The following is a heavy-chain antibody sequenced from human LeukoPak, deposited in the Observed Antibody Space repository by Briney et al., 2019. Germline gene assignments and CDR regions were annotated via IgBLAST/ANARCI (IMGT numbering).Heavy chain of an antibody. CDR3: AKVSYYDILTANSGAFDI. Sequence: GGSLRLSCAASGFTLSNYAMTWVRQAPGKGLEWVSALSGRGDSTYYADSVKGRFTISRDNSKNTLYLQMNSLRAEDTAVYYCAKVSYYDILTANSGAFDIWGQGTMVTVSS. V-gene: IGHV3-23*01. J-gene: IGHJ3*02. CDR2: LSGRGDST. D-gene: IGHD3-9*01. CDR1: GFTLSNYA.